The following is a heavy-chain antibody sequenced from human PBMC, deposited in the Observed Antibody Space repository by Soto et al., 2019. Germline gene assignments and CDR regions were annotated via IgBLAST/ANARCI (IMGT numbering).Heavy chain of an antibody. J-gene: IGHJ4*02. V-gene: IGHV1-2*04. Sequence: ASVKVSCKASGYTFTGYYMHWVRQAPGQGLEWMGWINPNSGGTNYAQKIQGWVTMTRDTSISTAYMELSRLRSDDTAVYYCARGYCISTSCPVGYWGQGTLVTVSS. D-gene: IGHD2-2*01. CDR2: INPNSGGT. CDR1: GYTFTGYY. CDR3: ARGYCISTSCPVGY.